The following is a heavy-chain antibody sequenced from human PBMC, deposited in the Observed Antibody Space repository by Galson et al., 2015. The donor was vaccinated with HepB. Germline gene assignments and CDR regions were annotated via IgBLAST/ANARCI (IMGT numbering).Heavy chain of an antibody. D-gene: IGHD2-2*01. V-gene: IGHV5-10-1*01. J-gene: IGHJ5*02. CDR1: GYSFTSYW. CDR3: ARRPFDYCSSTSCYPNWFDP. Sequence: QSGAEVKKPGESLRISCKGSGYSFTSYWISWVRQMPGKGLEWMGRIDPSDSYTNYSPSFQGHVTISADKSISTAYLQWSSLKVSDTAMYYCARRPFDYCSSTSCYPNWFDPWGQGTLVTVSS. CDR2: IDPSDSYT.